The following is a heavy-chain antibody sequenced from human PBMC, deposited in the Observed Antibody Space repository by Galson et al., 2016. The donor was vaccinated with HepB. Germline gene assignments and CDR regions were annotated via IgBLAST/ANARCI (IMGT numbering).Heavy chain of an antibody. CDR2: INWSEVPT. D-gene: IGHD6-19*01. V-gene: IGHV3-20*04. Sequence: SLRLSCAASGFRFDYIGMGWLRQAPGKGLEWVSGINWSEVPTGVEDFWRGGFTISRDNAKNSLFLQMNSLRAEDTAFYYCARGGATPGQWLDNWFDPWGQGTLVSVSS. CDR3: ARGGATPGQWLDNWFDP. CDR1: GFRFDYIG. J-gene: IGHJ5*02.